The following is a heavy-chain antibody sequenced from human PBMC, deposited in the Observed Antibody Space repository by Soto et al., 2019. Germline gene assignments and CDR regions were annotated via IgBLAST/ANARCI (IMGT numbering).Heavy chain of an antibody. CDR2: IYRTGST. V-gene: IGHV4-4*02. D-gene: IGHD1-7*01. Sequence: SETLSLTCAVSGGSFTSNNWWTWVRQPPGQGLEWIGEIYRTGSTNYNQSLKSRVTISLDKSENQFSLKVTSLTAADTAVYYCASRDPGTSVGYWGQGTLVTVPQ. CDR1: GGSFTSNNW. CDR3: ASRDPGTSVGY. J-gene: IGHJ4*02.